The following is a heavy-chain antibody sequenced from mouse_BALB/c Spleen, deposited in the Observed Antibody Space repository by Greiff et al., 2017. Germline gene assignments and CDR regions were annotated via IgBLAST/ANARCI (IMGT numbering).Heavy chain of an antibody. CDR2: ISYDGSN. Sequence: EVKLQESGPGLVKPSQSLSLTCSVTGYSITSGYFWYWIRQFPGNKLEWMGYISYDGSNYYNPSLKNRITITRDTSKNQFFLKLNSVTNEDTATYCGARDAPNNHYAMDYWGQGTSVTVSS. CDR3: ARDAPNNHYAMDY. D-gene: IGHD1-3*01. J-gene: IGHJ4*01. V-gene: IGHV3-6*02. CDR1: GYSITSGYF.